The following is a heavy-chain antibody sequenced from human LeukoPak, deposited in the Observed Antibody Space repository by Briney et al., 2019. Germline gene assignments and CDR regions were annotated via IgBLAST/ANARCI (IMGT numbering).Heavy chain of an antibody. CDR2: ISYDGSNK. CDR3: ATYSSLNRREFQF. V-gene: IGHV3-30*03. Sequence: GGSLRLSCAASGFTFSSYGMHWVRQAPGKGLEWVAVISYDGSNKYYADSVKGRFTISRDNAKNSLYLQMNSLRAEDTAVYYCATYSSLNRREFQFWGQGTLLTVSS. J-gene: IGHJ1*01. CDR1: GFTFSSYG. D-gene: IGHD3-22*01.